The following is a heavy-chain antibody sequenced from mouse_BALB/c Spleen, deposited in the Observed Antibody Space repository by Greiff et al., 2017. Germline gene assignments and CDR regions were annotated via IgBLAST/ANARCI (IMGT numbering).Heavy chain of an antibody. V-gene: IGHV1-7*01. J-gene: IGHJ3*01. CDR3: ARLGGSFAY. CDR1: GYTFTSYW. CDR2: INPSTGYT. Sequence: VQRVESGAELAKPGASVKMSCKASGYTFTSYWMHWVKQRPGQGLEWIGYINPSTGYTEYNQKFKDKATLTADKSSSTAYMQLSSLTSEDSAVYYCARLGGSFAYWGQGTLVTVSA.